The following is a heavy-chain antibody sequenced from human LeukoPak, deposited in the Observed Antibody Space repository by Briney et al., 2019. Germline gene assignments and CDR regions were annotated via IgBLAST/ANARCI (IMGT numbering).Heavy chain of an antibody. V-gene: IGHV3-23*01. D-gene: IGHD2-2*01. CDR3: AKMELVVVPALCFDY. CDR1: GFTFSSYS. J-gene: IGHJ4*02. Sequence: GGSLRLSCAASGFTFSSYSMIWVRQAPGKGLEWVSYIGSSGGTIYYADSVKGRFTISRDNSKNTLYLQMNSLRAEDTAVYYCAKMELVVVPALCFDYWGQGTLVTVSS. CDR2: IGSSGGTI.